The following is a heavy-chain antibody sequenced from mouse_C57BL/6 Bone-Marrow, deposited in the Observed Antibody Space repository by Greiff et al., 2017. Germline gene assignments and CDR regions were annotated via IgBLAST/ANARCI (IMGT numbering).Heavy chain of an antibody. V-gene: IGHV2-9-1*01. Sequence: QVQLKESGPGLVAPSQSLSITCTVSGFSLTSYAISWVRQPPGQGLEWLGVIWTGGGTNYNSALNSILSTSKDNSKSQVFLKMNSLQTDDTARYYSARNGSYDGYSFAYWGQGTLVTVSA. CDR2: IWTGGGT. J-gene: IGHJ3*01. D-gene: IGHD2-3*01. CDR1: GFSLTSYA. CDR3: ARNGSYDGYSFAY.